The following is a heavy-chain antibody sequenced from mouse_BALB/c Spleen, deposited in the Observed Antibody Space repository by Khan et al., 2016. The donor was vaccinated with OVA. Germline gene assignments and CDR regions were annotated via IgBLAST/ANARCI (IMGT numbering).Heavy chain of an antibody. Sequence: VQLKESGPSLVKPSQTLSLTCSVTGDSITSGFWNWIRKFPGNKFEYMGYVTYSGNNYYNPSLKSRISITRDTSTSQYYLQLNSVTTEDTATYFCARSYGSWAMDYWGQGTSVTVSS. CDR2: VTYSGNN. J-gene: IGHJ4*01. CDR1: GDSITSGF. D-gene: IGHD1-1*01. CDR3: ARSYGSWAMDY. V-gene: IGHV3-8*02.